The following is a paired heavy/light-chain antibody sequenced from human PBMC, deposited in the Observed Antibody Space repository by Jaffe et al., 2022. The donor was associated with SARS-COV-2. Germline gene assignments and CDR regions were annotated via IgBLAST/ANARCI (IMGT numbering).Heavy chain of an antibody. V-gene: IGHV1-2*06. CDR1: GYTFTGYY. CDR2: INPNSGGT. J-gene: IGHJ4*02. CDR3: ARERSTFYYDSSGYPYFDY. D-gene: IGHD3-22*01. Sequence: QVQLVQSGAEVKKPGASVKVSCKASGYTFTGYYMHWVRQAPGQGLEWMGRINPNSGGTNYAQKFQGRVTMTRDTSISTAYMELSRLRSDDTAVYYCARERSTFYYDSSGYPYFDYWGQGTLVTVSS.
Light chain of an antibody. CDR3: QQRSNWPLT. Sequence: EIVLTQSPATLSLSPGERATLSCRASQSVSSFLAWYQQKPGQAPRLLIYDASNRATGIPARFSGSGSGTDFTLTISSLEPEDFAVYYCQQRSNWPLTFGGGTKVEIK. J-gene: IGKJ4*01. V-gene: IGKV3-11*01. CDR1: QSVSSF. CDR2: DAS.